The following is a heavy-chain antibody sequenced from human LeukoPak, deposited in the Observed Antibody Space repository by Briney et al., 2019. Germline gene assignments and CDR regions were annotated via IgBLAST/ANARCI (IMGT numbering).Heavy chain of an antibody. Sequence: ASVKVSCKASGYTFTSYGISWVRQAPGQGLGWMGWISAYNGNTNYAQKLQGRVTMTTDTSTSTAYMELRSLRSDDTAVYYCARPKRGAVAGTRYYYYGMDVWGQGTTVTVSS. J-gene: IGHJ6*02. CDR2: ISAYNGNT. D-gene: IGHD6-19*01. V-gene: IGHV1-18*01. CDR3: ARPKRGAVAGTRYYYYGMDV. CDR1: GYTFTSYG.